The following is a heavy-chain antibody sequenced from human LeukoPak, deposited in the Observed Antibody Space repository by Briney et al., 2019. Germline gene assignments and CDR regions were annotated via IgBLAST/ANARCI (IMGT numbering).Heavy chain of an antibody. V-gene: IGHV1-69*13. CDR2: IIPIFGTA. CDR1: GGTFSSYA. J-gene: IGHJ3*02. Sequence: SVKVSCKASGGTFSSYAISWVRQAPGQGLEWMGGIIPIFGTANYAQKFQGRVTITADESTSTAYMELSSLRSEDTAVYYCAGGAYYYDSSGYDAFDIWGQGTMVTVSS. D-gene: IGHD3-22*01. CDR3: AGGAYYYDSSGYDAFDI.